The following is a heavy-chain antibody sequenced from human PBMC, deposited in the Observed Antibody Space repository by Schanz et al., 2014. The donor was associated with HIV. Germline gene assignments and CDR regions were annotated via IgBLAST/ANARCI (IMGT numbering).Heavy chain of an antibody. Sequence: EVQLLESGGGLVQPGGSLRLSCAASGFTFSSYAMSWVRQAPGKGLEWVSLIDHTGTTYYADSVKGRFTISRDNAKNSLYLQMSSLRADDTAVYYCARDSGPGIYWGQGTLVTVSS. D-gene: IGHD3-10*01. CDR3: ARDSGPGIY. J-gene: IGHJ4*02. CDR1: GFTFSSYA. CDR2: LIDHTGTT. V-gene: IGHV3-23*01.